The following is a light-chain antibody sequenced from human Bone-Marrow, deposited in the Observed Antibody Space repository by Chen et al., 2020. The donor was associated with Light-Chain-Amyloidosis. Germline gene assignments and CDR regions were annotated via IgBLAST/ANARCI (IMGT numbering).Light chain of an antibody. J-gene: IGLJ2*01. CDR3: QVWDFTSYHVV. V-gene: IGLV3-21*02. CDR1: DLTTKY. Sequence: SYELTQPPSVSVSPGQTARTTFSGDDLTTKYAYWYKQKQGQAPVVIIYYDADRPSGIPARCSGSNDGNTANLTIGRVEAGDESHYYCQVWDFTSYHVVFGGGTKLTAL. CDR2: YDA.